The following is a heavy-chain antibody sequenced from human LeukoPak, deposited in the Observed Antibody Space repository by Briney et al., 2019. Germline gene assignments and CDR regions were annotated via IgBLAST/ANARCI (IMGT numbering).Heavy chain of an antibody. CDR2: IYTGGST. V-gene: IGHV3-53*01. CDR3: ASPGGGDYYNS. CDR1: GLTVSSIY. J-gene: IGHJ4*02. Sequence: GGSLRLSSAASGLTVSSIYMSWVRQAPGKGLEWVSVIYTGGSTYYADSVKGRFTISRDNSKSTLYLQMNSLRAEDTAVYYCASPGGGDYYNSWGQGTLVTVSS. D-gene: IGHD3-10*01.